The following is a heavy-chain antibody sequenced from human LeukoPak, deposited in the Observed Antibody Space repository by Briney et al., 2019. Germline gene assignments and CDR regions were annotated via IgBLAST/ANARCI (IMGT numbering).Heavy chain of an antibody. CDR3: ARDRQQLVRSSYYYMDV. CDR2: IIPIFGTA. Sequence: GSLVKVSCKASGGTFSSYAISWVQQAPGQGLEWMGGIIPIFGTANYAQKFQGRVTITADESTSTAYMELSSLRSEDTAVYYCARDRQQLVRSSYYYMDVWGKGTTVTVSS. J-gene: IGHJ6*03. V-gene: IGHV1-69*01. CDR1: GGTFSSYA. D-gene: IGHD6-13*01.